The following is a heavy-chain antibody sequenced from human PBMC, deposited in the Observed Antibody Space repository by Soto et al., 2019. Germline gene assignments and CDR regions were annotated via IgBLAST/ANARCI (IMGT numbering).Heavy chain of an antibody. CDR2: IYYSGST. CDR3: ARDIVGVGAFDI. Sequence: QVQLQESGPGLVKPSETLSLTRTVSGGSISSYYWSWMRQPPGKGLEWIGYIYYSGSTNYNPSLKSRVTISVDTSKNQFSLKLSSVTAADTAVYYCARDIVGVGAFDIWGQGTMVTVSS. D-gene: IGHD1-26*01. V-gene: IGHV4-59*01. CDR1: GGSISSYY. J-gene: IGHJ3*02.